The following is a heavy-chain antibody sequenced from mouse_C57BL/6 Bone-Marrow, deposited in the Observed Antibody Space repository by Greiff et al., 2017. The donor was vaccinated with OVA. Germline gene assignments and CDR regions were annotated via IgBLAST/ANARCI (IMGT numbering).Heavy chain of an antibody. CDR2: ISDGGSYT. J-gene: IGHJ3*01. CDR1: GFTFSSYA. CDR3: AREPLYYGSSYGAY. Sequence: EVNVVESGGGLVKPGGSLKLSCAASGFTFSSYAMSWVRQTPEKRLEWVATISDGGSYTYYPDNVKGRFTISRDNAKNNLYLQMSHRKSEDTAMYYCAREPLYYGSSYGAYWGQGTLVTVSA. D-gene: IGHD1-1*01. V-gene: IGHV5-4*01.